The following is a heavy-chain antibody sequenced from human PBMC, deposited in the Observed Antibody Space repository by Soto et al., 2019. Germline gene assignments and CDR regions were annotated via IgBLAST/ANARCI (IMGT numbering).Heavy chain of an antibody. CDR1: GYSFSFYW. D-gene: IGHD3-22*01. CDR3: ATAYVYDFENSNYYRDAFDI. CDR2: MYPDDSDI. V-gene: IGHV5-51*01. Sequence: GESLKLYCKASGYSFSFYWIGWVRQMPGKGLEWMAIMYPDDSDIRYSPSFEAHVTISADKSTSTAFLQWSSLKASDTAMYYCATAYVYDFENSNYYRDAFDIWGQGTLVT. J-gene: IGHJ3*02.